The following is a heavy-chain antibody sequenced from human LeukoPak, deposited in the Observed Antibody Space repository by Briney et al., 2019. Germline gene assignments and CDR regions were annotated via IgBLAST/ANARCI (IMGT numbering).Heavy chain of an antibody. V-gene: IGHV3-7*01. J-gene: IGHJ4*02. Sequence: GGSLRLSCAASGFTFSSYSMNWVRQAPGKGLEWVANIKQDGNEKYYVDSVKGRFTISRDNGKNSLYLQMNSLRAEDTAVYYCARIAAADIGNFDYWGQGTLVTVSS. CDR3: ARIAAADIGNFDY. CDR1: GFTFSSYS. D-gene: IGHD6-13*01. CDR2: IKQDGNEK.